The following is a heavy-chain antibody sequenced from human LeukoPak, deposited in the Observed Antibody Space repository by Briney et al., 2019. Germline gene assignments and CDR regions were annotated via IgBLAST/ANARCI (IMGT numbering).Heavy chain of an antibody. D-gene: IGHD2-2*01. CDR1: GGSFSGYY. CDR2: INHSGST. V-gene: IGHV4-34*01. Sequence: PSETLSLTCAVYGGSFSGYYWSRIRQPPGKGLEWIGEINHSGSTNYNPSLKSRVTISVDTSKNQFSLKLSSVTAADTAVYYCARRYIVVVPAAMPGWFDPWGQGTLVTVSS. J-gene: IGHJ5*02. CDR3: ARRYIVVVPAAMPGWFDP.